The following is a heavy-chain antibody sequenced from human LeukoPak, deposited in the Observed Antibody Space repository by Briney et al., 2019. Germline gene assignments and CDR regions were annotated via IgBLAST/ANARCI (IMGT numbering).Heavy chain of an antibody. J-gene: IGHJ4*02. D-gene: IGHD4-23*01. CDR3: ARRDFGGNLYY. V-gene: IGHV4-38-2*01. Sequence: SETLSLTCAVSGYSIGSGYYWGWIRQPPGKGLEWIGSIYHSGSTYYNLSLKSRVTISVDTSKNQFSLKLSSVTAADTAVCYCARRDFGGNLYYWGQGTLVTVSS. CDR1: GYSIGSGYY. CDR2: IYHSGST.